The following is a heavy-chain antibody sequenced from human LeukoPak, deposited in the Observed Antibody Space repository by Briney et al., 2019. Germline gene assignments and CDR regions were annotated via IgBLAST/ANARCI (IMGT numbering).Heavy chain of an antibody. CDR2: VNPDGGNT. CDR1: GYTFTNSY. D-gene: IGHD5-24*01. Sequence: ASVKVSCKASGYTFTNSYIHWVRQAPGQVLEWMGLVNPDGGNTNYAQNFQGRVTLTRDTSTSTVYMELSSLRSEDTAIYYCARIRDGYNDAYDLWGQGTVVTVPS. V-gene: IGHV1-46*01. CDR3: ARIRDGYNDAYDL. J-gene: IGHJ3*01.